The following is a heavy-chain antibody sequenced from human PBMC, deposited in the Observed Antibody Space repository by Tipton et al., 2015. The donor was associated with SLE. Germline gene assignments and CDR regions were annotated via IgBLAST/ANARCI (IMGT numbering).Heavy chain of an antibody. CDR2: IYYSGGT. J-gene: IGHJ2*01. CDR1: GGSMSTYY. D-gene: IGHD2-15*01. CDR3: ARYSLTNWHLDL. Sequence: LRLSCTVSGGSMSTYYWSWTRLPPGKGLEWIGYIYYSGGTSYNPSLNSRVTISVDTSRNQFSLKLTSVTAADSAVYYCARYSLTNWHLDLWGRGTLVTVSS. V-gene: IGHV4-59*01.